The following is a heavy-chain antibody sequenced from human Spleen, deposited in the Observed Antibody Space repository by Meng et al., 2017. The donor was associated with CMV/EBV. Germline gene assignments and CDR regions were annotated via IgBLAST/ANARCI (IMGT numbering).Heavy chain of an antibody. Sequence: QVQLPESGPGLVKPSQTLSLTCTVSGGSISSGTYYWGWIRQLPGKGLEWIAYIHYSGSTYYSPSLKSRVTISVDTSRNQLSLKLSSMTAADTAVYYCARYVFDSSSLYSNWFDPWGQGTLVTVSS. D-gene: IGHD3-22*01. CDR2: IHYSGST. CDR3: ARYVFDSSSLYSNWFDP. V-gene: IGHV4-31*03. J-gene: IGHJ5*02. CDR1: GGSISSGTYY.